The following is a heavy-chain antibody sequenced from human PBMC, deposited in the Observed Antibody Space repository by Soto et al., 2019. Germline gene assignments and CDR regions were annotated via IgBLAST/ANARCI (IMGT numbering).Heavy chain of an antibody. Sequence: ESGGGVVQPGRSLRLSCAASGFTFRSYGMHWVRQAPATGLEWVAVISYDGSNKYYADSVKGRFTISRDNSKNTLYLQMNSLRAEDTAVYYCAKGGVGSTSNAFDIWGQGTMVTVSS. D-gene: IGHD1-26*01. CDR1: GFTFRSYG. J-gene: IGHJ3*02. V-gene: IGHV3-30*18. CDR2: ISYDGSNK. CDR3: AKGGVGSTSNAFDI.